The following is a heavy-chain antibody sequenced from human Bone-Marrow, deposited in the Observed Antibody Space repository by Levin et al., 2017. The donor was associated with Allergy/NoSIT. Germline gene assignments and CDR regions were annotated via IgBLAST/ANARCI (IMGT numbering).Heavy chain of an antibody. Sequence: SETLSLTCTVSGGSVNSGSYYWSWIRQPPGKGLEWIGHIYYSGSTNYNPSLKSRVTISLDTSKNQFSLKLTSVTAADTAVYYCARGRVYHDTTGWGYWGQGTLVTVSS. CDR1: GGSVNSGSYY. CDR3: ARGRVYHDTTGWGY. CDR2: IYYSGST. D-gene: IGHD3-22*01. J-gene: IGHJ4*02. V-gene: IGHV4-61*01.